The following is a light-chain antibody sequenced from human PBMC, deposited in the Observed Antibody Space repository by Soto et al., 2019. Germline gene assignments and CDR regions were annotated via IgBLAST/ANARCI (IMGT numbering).Light chain of an antibody. Sequence: AIPMTQSPSSLSASVGDTITITCRASQGIRNDLGWYQQKPGKAPKLLISAASTLQTGVPSRFSGSGSGTDFTLTISSLQPEDFATYYCLQDYNDSWTFGQGTKV. V-gene: IGKV1-6*01. CDR1: QGIRND. CDR2: AAS. CDR3: LQDYNDSWT. J-gene: IGKJ1*01.